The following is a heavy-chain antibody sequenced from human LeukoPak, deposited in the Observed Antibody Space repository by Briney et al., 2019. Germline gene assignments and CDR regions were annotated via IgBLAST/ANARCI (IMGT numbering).Heavy chain of an antibody. CDR2: IYQNGIT. J-gene: IGHJ4*02. D-gene: IGHD6-6*01. CDR1: GDSISSNTW. V-gene: IGHV4-4*02. Sequence: SETLSLTCGVSGDSISSNTWWSWVRQAPGKGLEWIGEIYQNGITNYAPSLKSRVTISVDKSKKQFSLKVRSVTAADTAVYYCAGSIAARLDYWGQGTLVTVSS. CDR3: AGSIAARLDY.